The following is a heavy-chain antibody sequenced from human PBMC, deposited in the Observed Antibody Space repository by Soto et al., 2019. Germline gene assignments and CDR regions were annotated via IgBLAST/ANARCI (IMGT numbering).Heavy chain of an antibody. D-gene: IGHD2-2*01. Sequence: GESLKISCKGSGYSFTSYWIGWVRQMPGKGLEWMGIIYPGDSDTRYSPSFQGQVTISADKSISTAYLQWSSLKASDTAMYYCARHYCSSTSCYPVYYYYYGMDVWGQGT. CDR2: IYPGDSDT. J-gene: IGHJ6*02. V-gene: IGHV5-51*01. CDR1: GYSFTSYW. CDR3: ARHYCSSTSCYPVYYYYYGMDV.